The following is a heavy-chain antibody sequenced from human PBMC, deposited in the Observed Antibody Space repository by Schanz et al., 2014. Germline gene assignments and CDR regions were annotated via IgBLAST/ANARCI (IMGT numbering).Heavy chain of an antibody. Sequence: EGQLAESGGGLVQPGGSLRLSCAVSGFTVSSNHMSWVRQAPGKGLEWVSVISGSGGSTYYADSVKGRFTISRDNSENTLYLQMNSLKTEDTAMYYCARRASCSRIGCPFDSWGQGTLVTVSS. D-gene: IGHD2-2*01. CDR2: ISGSGGST. J-gene: IGHJ4*02. CDR3: ARRASCSRIGCPFDS. CDR1: GFTVSSNH. V-gene: IGHV3-66*01.